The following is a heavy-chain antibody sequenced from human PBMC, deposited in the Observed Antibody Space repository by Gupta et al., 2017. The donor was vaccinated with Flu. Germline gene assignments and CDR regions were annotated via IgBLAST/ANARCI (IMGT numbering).Heavy chain of an antibody. Sequence: IHWVRQAPGQGLEWMGTINPSGSSTGYAQKFQGRVTVTRDTSTSTVYMDLSSLRSEDSAVDYCARGVGGPLDYWGQGTLVTVSS. V-gene: IGHV1-46*01. CDR3: ARGVGGPLDY. J-gene: IGHJ4*02. D-gene: IGHD3-16*01. CDR2: INPSGSST.